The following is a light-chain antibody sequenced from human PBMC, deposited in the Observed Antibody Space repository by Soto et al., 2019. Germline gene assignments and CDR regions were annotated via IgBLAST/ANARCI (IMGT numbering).Light chain of an antibody. J-gene: IGLJ1*01. V-gene: IGLV2-11*01. CDR1: SSDVGGYGY. CDR3: CSYAGRYTYV. CDR2: DVS. Sequence: QSALTQPASVSGSPGQSITVSCTGTSSDVGGYGYVSWYQQHPGKAPKLMIYDVSKRPSGVPDRFSGSKSGNTASLTISGLQTEDEADYYCCSYAGRYTYVFGTGTKLTVL.